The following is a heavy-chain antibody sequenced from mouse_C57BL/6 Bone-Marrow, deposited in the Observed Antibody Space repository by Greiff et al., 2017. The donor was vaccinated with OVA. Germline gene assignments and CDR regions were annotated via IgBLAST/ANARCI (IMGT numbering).Heavy chain of an antibody. CDR3: ARRVYYYGSSWYYFDY. J-gene: IGHJ2*01. Sequence: QVQLQQSGAELVRPGTSVKMSCKASGYTFTNYWIGWAKQRPGHGLEWIGDIYPGGGYTNYNEKFKGKATLTADKSSSTAYMQFSSLTSEDSAIYYCARRVYYYGSSWYYFDYWGQGTTLTVSS. V-gene: IGHV1-63*01. CDR2: IYPGGGYT. CDR1: GYTFTNYW. D-gene: IGHD1-1*01.